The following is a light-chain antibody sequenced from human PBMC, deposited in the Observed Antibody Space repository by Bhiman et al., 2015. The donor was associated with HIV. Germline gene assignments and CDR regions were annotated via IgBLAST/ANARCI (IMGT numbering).Light chain of an antibody. CDR2: QDS. Sequence: YELTQPPSVSVYPGQTASITCSGDKLGEQYVCWYQQKPGQSPVLVMYQDSKRPSGIPERFSGSNSGNTATLTISGTQAMDEADYYCQAWDNSAVLFGGGTKLAVL. CDR3: QAWDNSAVL. CDR1: KLGEQY. J-gene: IGLJ2*01. V-gene: IGLV3-1*01.